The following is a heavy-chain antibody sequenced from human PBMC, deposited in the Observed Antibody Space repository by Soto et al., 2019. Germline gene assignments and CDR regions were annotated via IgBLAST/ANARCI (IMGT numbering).Heavy chain of an antibody. CDR2: INHSGST. J-gene: IGHJ4*02. V-gene: IGHV4-34*01. CDR3: ARVGDYGGTKCDN. Sequence: PSETLSLTCAVYGGSFSGYYWSWIRQPPGKGLEWIGEINHSGSTNYNPSLKSRVTISVDTSKNQFSLKLSSVTAADTAVYYCARVGDYGGTKCDNWGQGTLVTVSS. CDR1: GGSFSGYY. D-gene: IGHD4-17*01.